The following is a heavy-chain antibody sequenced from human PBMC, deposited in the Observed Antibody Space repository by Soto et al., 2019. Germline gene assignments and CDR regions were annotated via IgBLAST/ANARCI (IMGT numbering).Heavy chain of an antibody. J-gene: IGHJ4*02. CDR1: GGSISSRSYY. CDR2: IYYSGST. CDR3: ARGYYDSRGYPNPFDC. D-gene: IGHD3-22*01. Sequence: ETLSLTCTVSGGSISSRSYYWGWIRQPPGKGLEWIGSIYYSGSTYYNPSLKSRVTISVDTSKNQFSLKLSSVTAADTAVYYCARGYYDSRGYPNPFDCWGQGALVTVSS. V-gene: IGHV4-39*07.